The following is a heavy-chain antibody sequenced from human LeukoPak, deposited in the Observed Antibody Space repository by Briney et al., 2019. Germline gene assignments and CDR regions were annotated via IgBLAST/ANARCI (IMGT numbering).Heavy chain of an antibody. V-gene: IGHV4-34*01. J-gene: IGHJ5*02. Sequence: PSEALSLTCAVYGVSFSDYYWSWIRQSPGKGLEWIGEINHTGSTKYNPSLKSRVTISVDTSKNQFSLKLSSMTAADTAVYHCARDSRRFDPWGQGTLVTVSS. CDR1: GVSFSDYY. CDR2: INHTGST. D-gene: IGHD4-11*01. CDR3: ARDSRRFDP.